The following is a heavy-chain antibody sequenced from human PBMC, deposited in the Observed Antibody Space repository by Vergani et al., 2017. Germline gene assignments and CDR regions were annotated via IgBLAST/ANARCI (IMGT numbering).Heavy chain of an antibody. CDR1: GGSLDIHSQT. CDR3: VRTVALWFGETKDGGWFDP. J-gene: IGHJ5*02. V-gene: IGHV4-39*07. D-gene: IGHD3-10*01. Sequence: QAQLQESGPRLVKPSQTLSLTCSFSGGSLDIHSQTWGWIRQPAGEGLEWIGSIYHTGSAYYNPSLKSRVTVSVDTSMNQVSLKLNSVTAADTAVYYCVRTVALWFGETKDGGWFDPWGQGTLVTVTS. CDR2: IYHTGSA.